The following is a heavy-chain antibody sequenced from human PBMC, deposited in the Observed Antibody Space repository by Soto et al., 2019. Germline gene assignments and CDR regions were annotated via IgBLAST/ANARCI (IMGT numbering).Heavy chain of an antibody. V-gene: IGHV4-34*01. Sequence: PSKTLSLTCAVYGGSFSGYYWSWIRQPPGKGLEWIGEINHSGSTNYNPSLKSRVTISVDTSKNQFSLKLSSVTAADTAVYYCARGVRYCSGGSCSRHWFDPWGQGTLVTVSS. CDR3: ARGVRYCSGGSCSRHWFDP. J-gene: IGHJ5*02. CDR1: GGSFSGYY. D-gene: IGHD2-15*01. CDR2: INHSGST.